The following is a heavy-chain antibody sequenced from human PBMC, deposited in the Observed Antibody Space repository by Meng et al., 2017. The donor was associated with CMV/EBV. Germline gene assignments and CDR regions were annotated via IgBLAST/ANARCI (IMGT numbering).Heavy chain of an antibody. D-gene: IGHD3-3*01. V-gene: IGHV3-21*01. CDR2: ISSSSSYI. CDR3: ARGFRDTIFGVVIMYGMDV. Sequence: GESLKISCAASGFTFSSYSMNWVRQAPGKGLEWVSSISSSSSYIYYADSVEGRFTISRDNARNSLYLQMNTLRAEDTAVYYCARGFRDTIFGVVIMYGMDVWGQGTTVTVSS. J-gene: IGHJ6*02. CDR1: GFTFSSYS.